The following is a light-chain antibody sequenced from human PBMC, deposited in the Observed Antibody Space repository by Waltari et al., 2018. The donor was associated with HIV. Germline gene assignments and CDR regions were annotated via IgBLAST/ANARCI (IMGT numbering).Light chain of an antibody. CDR1: SRDVGCNNL. Sequence: QSALTQTDSVSGSPGQSITISCPGTSRDVGCNNLLSWYQQHPGEAPKLRIYEVGKRPAGVSNRFSGSKSGNTASLPISGLQPEDEADYYCSSHAGSKVVFGGGTRLSVL. CDR2: EVG. J-gene: IGLJ2*01. CDR3: SSHAGSKVV. V-gene: IGLV2-14*02.